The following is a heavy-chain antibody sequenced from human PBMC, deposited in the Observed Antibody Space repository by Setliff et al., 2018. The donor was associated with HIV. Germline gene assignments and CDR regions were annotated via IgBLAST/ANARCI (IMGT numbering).Heavy chain of an antibody. J-gene: IGHJ4*02. D-gene: IGHD3-10*01. CDR1: GYSFTSYW. CDR2: IYPDDSDT. Sequence: PGESLKISWQGSGYSFTSYWIAWLRQMPGKGLECMGTIYPDDSDTRYSPSFQGQVTISANMSFSTAYLQWRSLKASDTAMYYCARHGQYGSGRYYKRPFDFWGQGTLVTVSS. CDR3: ARHGQYGSGRYYKRPFDF. V-gene: IGHV5-51*01.